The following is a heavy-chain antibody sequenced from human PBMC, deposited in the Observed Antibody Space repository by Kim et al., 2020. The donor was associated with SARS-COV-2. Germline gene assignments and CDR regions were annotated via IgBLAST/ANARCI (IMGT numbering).Heavy chain of an antibody. V-gene: IGHV4-31*03. CDR1: GGSISSGAYY. CDR2: IYYSGST. Sequence: SETLSLTCTVSGGSISSGAYYWSWIRQHPGKGLEWIGYIYYSGSTYYNPSLKSRVTISVDTSKNQFSLKLRSVTAADTAVYYCARADTFFGVVIDAFDIWGQGTMVTVSS. D-gene: IGHD3-3*01. J-gene: IGHJ3*02. CDR3: ARADTFFGVVIDAFDI.